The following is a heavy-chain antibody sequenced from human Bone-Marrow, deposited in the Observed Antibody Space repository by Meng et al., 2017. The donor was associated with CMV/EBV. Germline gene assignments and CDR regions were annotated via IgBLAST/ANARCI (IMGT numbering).Heavy chain of an antibody. CDR3: ARGGWLLFSDY. D-gene: IGHD5-12*01. CDR2: INWNGGST. Sequence: GGSLRLSCAASGFTFDDYGMSWVRQAPGKGLEWVSGINWNGGSTGYADSVKVRFTISRDNAKNSLYLQMNSLRAEDTAVYYCARGGWLLFSDYWGQGTLVTVSS. V-gene: IGHV3-20*04. CDR1: GFTFDDYG. J-gene: IGHJ4*02.